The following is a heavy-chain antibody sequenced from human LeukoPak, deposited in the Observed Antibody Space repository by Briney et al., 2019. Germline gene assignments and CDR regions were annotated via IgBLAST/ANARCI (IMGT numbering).Heavy chain of an antibody. CDR2: IKEDGSEK. D-gene: IGHD1-26*01. J-gene: IGHJ4*02. Sequence: GGSLRLSCAAPGFTFSDHWMSWVRQATGKGLEWVANIKEDGSEKYYVDSVKGRFTISRDNAKNSLYLQMNILRAEDTAVYYCARGGSYFSSWGQGSLVTVSS. CDR3: ARGGSYFSS. V-gene: IGHV3-7*04. CDR1: GFTFSDHW.